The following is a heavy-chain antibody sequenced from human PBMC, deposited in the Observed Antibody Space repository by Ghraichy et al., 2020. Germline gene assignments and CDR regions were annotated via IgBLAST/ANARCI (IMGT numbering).Heavy chain of an antibody. V-gene: IGHV3-30-3*01. J-gene: IGHJ4*02. CDR3: ARADKPTIYFYDSSGFTNFDH. CDR1: GFSFGSYA. Sequence: GESLNISCAASGFSFGSYALHWVRQVPGKGLEWVAVTSYDGNHKYYGDSVKGRFTISRDNSKNSLYLQMNSLRAEDTATYYCARADKPTIYFYDSSGFTNFDHWGQGTLVTGSS. D-gene: IGHD3-22*01. CDR2: TSYDGNHK.